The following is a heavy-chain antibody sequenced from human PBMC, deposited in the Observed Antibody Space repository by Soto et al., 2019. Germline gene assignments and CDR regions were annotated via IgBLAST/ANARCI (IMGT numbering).Heavy chain of an antibody. D-gene: IGHD2-15*01. Sequence: QVQLVESGGGVVQPGRSLRLSCAASGFVFSSYGMHWVRQAPGKGLEWVAVISYDGSNKYYADSVKGRFTISRDNSKNTLYLQMNSLRAEDTAVYYCAKSVLCSGANCYWYFDLWGRGTLVTVSS. J-gene: IGHJ2*01. CDR2: ISYDGSNK. V-gene: IGHV3-30*18. CDR3: AKSVLCSGANCYWYFDL. CDR1: GFVFSSYG.